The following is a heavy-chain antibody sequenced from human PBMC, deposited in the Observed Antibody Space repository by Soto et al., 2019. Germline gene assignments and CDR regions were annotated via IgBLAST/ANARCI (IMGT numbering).Heavy chain of an antibody. CDR2: INAGNGNT. CDR3: ARGHLAVVPVASWFSYRDV. CDR1: GYTFTNYA. V-gene: IGHV1-3*01. J-gene: IGHJ6*03. D-gene: IGHD2-2*01. Sequence: ASVKVSCKASGYTFTNYAVHWVRQAPGQRLEWMGWINAGNGNTRFSQNLQGRVTITRDTSARTVYMELSSLRSEDTAVYYCARGHLAVVPVASWFSYRDVWGKGTTVTVSS.